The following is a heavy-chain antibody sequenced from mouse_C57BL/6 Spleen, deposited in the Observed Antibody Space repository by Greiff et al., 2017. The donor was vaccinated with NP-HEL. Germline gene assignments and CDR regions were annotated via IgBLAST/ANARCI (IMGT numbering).Heavy chain of an antibody. CDR1: GYTFTSYW. V-gene: IGHV1-7*01. J-gene: IGHJ4*01. CDR3: ARFITTVVATPYYYAMDY. D-gene: IGHD1-1*01. Sequence: VQLQQSGAELAKPGASVKLSCKASGYTFTSYWMHWVKQRPGQGLEWIGYTNPSSGYTKYNQKFKDKATLTADKSSSTAYMQLSSLTYEDSAVYYCARFITTVVATPYYYAMDYWGQGTSVTVSS. CDR2: TNPSSGYT.